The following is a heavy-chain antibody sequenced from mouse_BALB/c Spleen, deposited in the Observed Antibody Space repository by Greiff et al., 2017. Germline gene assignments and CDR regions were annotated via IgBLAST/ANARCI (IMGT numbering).Heavy chain of an antibody. CDR3: ARWGYAMDY. J-gene: IGHJ4*01. CDR1: GYAFSSSW. CDR2: IYPGDGDT. Sequence: QVQLQQSGPELVKPGASVKISCKASGYAFSSSWMNWVKQRPGQGLEWIGRIYPGDGDTNYNGKFKGKATLTADKSSSTAYMQLSSLTSVDSAVYFCARWGYAMDYWGQGTSVTVSS. V-gene: IGHV1-82*01.